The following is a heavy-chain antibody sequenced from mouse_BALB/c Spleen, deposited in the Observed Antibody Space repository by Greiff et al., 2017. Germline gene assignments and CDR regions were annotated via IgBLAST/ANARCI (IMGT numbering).Heavy chain of an antibody. CDR2: ISYSGST. V-gene: IGHV3-8*02. Sequence: EVKLQESGPSLVKPSQTLSLTCSVTGDSITSGYWNWIRKFPGNKLEYMGYISYSGSTYYNPSLKSRISITRDTSKNQYYLQLNSVTTEDTATYYCARYPLITTVVAKSWYFDVWGAGTTVTVSS. CDR1: GDSITSGY. CDR3: ARYPLITTVVAKSWYFDV. D-gene: IGHD1-1*01. J-gene: IGHJ1*01.